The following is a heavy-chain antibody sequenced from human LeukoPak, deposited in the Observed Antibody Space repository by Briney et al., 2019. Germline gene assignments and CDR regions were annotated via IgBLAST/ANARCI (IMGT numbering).Heavy chain of an antibody. CDR2: FSSSSSYI. CDR3: ARVAEDSSGWYGWDPYYFDY. V-gene: IGHV3-21*01. CDR1: GFTFSRYS. J-gene: IGHJ4*02. Sequence: PGGSLRLSCAASGFTFSRYSMNWVRQAPEKGLEWVSSFSSSSSYIYYADSVEGRFTVSRDNAKNSLYLQMNSLRAEDTAVYYCARVAEDSSGWYGWDPYYFDYWGQGTLVTVSS. D-gene: IGHD6-19*01.